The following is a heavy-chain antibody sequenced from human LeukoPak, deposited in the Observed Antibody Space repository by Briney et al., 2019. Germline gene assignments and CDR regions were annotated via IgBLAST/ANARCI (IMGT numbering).Heavy chain of an antibody. CDR2: IHPSGML. V-gene: IGHV4-31*03. D-gene: IGHD3-22*01. J-gene: IGHJ4*02. CDR1: GAPFNSDDQY. Sequence: SETLSLTCTVSGAPFNSDDQYWNWIRQGPGKGLEWIGSIHPSGMLYNNPSLENRVTMSRDTSKNQFSLNLISVTAADTAVYFCSRGLDSRKLGYWGQGILVTVSS. CDR3: SRGLDSRKLGY.